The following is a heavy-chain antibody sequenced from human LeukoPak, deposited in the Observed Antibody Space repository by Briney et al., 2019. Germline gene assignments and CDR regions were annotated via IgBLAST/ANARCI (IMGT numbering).Heavy chain of an antibody. V-gene: IGHV3-23*01. CDR1: GFTFDDYA. Sequence: PGGSLRLSCAASGFTFDDYAMHWVRQAPGKGLEWVSSISSSGVSTYYADSVKGRFTISRDSSKNTLYLQMNSLRAEDTAVYYCAKHPNPIWGGFDYWGQGTLVTVSS. J-gene: IGHJ4*02. CDR2: ISSSGVST. CDR3: AKHPNPIWGGFDY. D-gene: IGHD3-10*01.